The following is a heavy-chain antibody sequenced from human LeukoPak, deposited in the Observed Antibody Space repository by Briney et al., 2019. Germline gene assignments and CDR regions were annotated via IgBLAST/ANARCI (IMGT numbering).Heavy chain of an antibody. CDR3: ARCPYAAPVETP. Sequence: SETLSPTCTVSGGSISSYYWSWIRQPPGKGLEWIGYIYYSGSTNYNPSLKCRVSISVDTSRNQFSLRLSSVTAADTAVYYCARCPYAAPVETPWGQGILVTVSS. CDR1: GGSISSYY. D-gene: IGHD5-24*01. V-gene: IGHV4-59*08. CDR2: IYYSGST. J-gene: IGHJ5*02.